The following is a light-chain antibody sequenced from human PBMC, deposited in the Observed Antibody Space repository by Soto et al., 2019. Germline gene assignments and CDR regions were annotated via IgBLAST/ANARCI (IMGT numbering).Light chain of an antibody. J-gene: IGLJ2*01. Sequence: QSVLTQPASVSGSPGQSITISCTGTSSDVGSYNLVSWYQQHPGKAPKLMIYEVSKRASGVSNRFSGSKSGNTASLTISGLQAEDEADYYCCSYAGSSTFLYVVFGGGTKLTVL. CDR2: EVS. CDR3: CSYAGSSTFLYVV. V-gene: IGLV2-23*02. CDR1: SSDVGSYNL.